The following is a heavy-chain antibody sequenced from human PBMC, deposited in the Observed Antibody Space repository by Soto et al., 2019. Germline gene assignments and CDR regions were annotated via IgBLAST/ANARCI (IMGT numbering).Heavy chain of an antibody. CDR1: GYTFTGYY. Sequence: GASVKVSCKASGYTFTGYYMHWVRQAPGQGLEWMGWINPNSGGTNYAQKFQGWVTMTRDTSISTAYMELSRLRSDDTAVYCCARGPRVLRFLEWLFELDYWGQGTLVTVTS. V-gene: IGHV1-2*04. J-gene: IGHJ4*02. D-gene: IGHD3-3*01. CDR2: INPNSGGT. CDR3: ARGPRVLRFLEWLFELDY.